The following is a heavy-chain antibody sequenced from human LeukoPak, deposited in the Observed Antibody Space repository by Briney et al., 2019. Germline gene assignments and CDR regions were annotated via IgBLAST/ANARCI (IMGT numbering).Heavy chain of an antibody. J-gene: IGHJ4*02. CDR3: AKGRAPMVREINLLGGYRTFDY. Sequence: SETLSLTCAVYGGSFSAYYWSWIRQPPGKGLEWIGEINHSGSTNYNPSLKSRLTISVDTSKNQFSLKLSSVTAADTAVYYCAKGRAPMVREINLLGGYRTFDYWGQGTLVTVSS. CDR2: INHSGST. CDR1: GGSFSAYY. D-gene: IGHD3-10*01. V-gene: IGHV4-34*01.